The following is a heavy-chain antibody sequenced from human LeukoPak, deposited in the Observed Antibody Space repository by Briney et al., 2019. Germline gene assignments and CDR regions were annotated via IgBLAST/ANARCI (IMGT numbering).Heavy chain of an antibody. CDR2: IIPILGIA. CDR3: ARDRSGYDRLYYYGMDV. D-gene: IGHD5-12*01. CDR1: GGTFSSYA. J-gene: IGHJ6*02. V-gene: IGHV1-69*04. Sequence: SVKVSCKASGGTFSSYAISWVRQAPGQGLEWMGRIIPILGIANYAQKFQGRVTITADKSTSTAYMELSSLRSEDTAVYYCARDRSGYDRLYYYGMDVWGQGTTVTVSS.